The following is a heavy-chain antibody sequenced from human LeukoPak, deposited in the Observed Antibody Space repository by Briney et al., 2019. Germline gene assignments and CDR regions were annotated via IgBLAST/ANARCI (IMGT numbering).Heavy chain of an antibody. CDR1: GFTFSSYA. J-gene: IGHJ4*02. Sequence: KPGGSLRLSCAASGFTFSSYAMSWVRKAPGKGLEWVSAISGSGGSTYYADSVKGRFTIYRDNSKNTLYLQMNSLRAEDTAVYYCAKDFWSGYYSDYWGQGTLVTVSS. D-gene: IGHD3-3*01. V-gene: IGHV3-23*01. CDR3: AKDFWSGYYSDY. CDR2: ISGSGGST.